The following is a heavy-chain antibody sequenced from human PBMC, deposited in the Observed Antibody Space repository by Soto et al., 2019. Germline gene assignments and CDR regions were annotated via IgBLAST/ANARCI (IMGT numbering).Heavy chain of an antibody. CDR1: GGSLSSYY. Sequence: SETLSLTCTVSGGSLSSYYWTWIRQSPGKGLERLGYVYFSGNTNYNPSLKSRVSLSIDTSKNQFSLRLASVTAADTAFYYCGSVRPSGYVLSWGQGTLVTVSS. CDR2: VYFSGNT. D-gene: IGHD6-25*01. J-gene: IGHJ5*02. V-gene: IGHV4-59*13. CDR3: GSVRPSGYVLS.